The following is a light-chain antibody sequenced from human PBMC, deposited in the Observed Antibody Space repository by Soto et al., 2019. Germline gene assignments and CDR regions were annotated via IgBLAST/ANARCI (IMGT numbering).Light chain of an antibody. V-gene: IGKV1-5*03. Sequence: DIQMTQSPSTLSASVGDRVTITCRASQSISSWLAWYQQKPGKAPKLLIYKASILESGVPSRFSGCGSGKDFTLTISSLQPDDFASYYCQQYNSYPYTFGQGTKLEIK. CDR2: KAS. J-gene: IGKJ2*01. CDR1: QSISSW. CDR3: QQYNSYPYT.